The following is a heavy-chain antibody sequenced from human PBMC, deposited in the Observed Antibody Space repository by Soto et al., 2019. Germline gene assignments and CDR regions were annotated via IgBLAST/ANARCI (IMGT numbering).Heavy chain of an antibody. J-gene: IGHJ4*02. D-gene: IGHD6-13*01. CDR2: ISNHGGSA. Sequence: EVQLVESGGALVQPGGSLRLSCSASGFTFSTYDMYWVRQAPEKGLEYVSGISNHGGSAYYADSVKGRFTISRDKSKNTLYLQMNSLRSEDTALYHCVKDSSLSNWGQGTLVTVSS. V-gene: IGHV3-64D*08. CDR3: VKDSSLSN. CDR1: GFTFSTYD.